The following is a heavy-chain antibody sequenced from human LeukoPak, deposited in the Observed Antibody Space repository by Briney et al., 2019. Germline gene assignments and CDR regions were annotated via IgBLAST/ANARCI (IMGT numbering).Heavy chain of an antibody. D-gene: IGHD2-15*01. J-gene: IGHJ6*03. Sequence: ASVKVSCKASEYTFTSYYMHWVRQAPGQGLEWMGIINPSGGSTSYAQKFQGRVTMTRDTSTSTVYMELSSLRSEDTAVYYCARDRRSNGGSRSFDYYYYYYMDVWGKGTTVTVSS. CDR1: EYTFTSYY. V-gene: IGHV1-46*01. CDR2: INPSGGST. CDR3: ARDRRSNGGSRSFDYYYYYYMDV.